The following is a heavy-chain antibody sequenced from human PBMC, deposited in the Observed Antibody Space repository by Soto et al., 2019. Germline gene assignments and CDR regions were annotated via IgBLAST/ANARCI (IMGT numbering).Heavy chain of an antibody. CDR1: GVSITRPHHN. V-gene: IGHV4-31*03. CDR2: IHYSGTT. Sequence: QVQLQESGPGLVEPSQTLFLTCTVSGVSITRPHHNWIWIRQYPGKGLEWIGFIHYSGTTYYNPSLKSRVAISDETSRNAFSLRLTSVTAADTAVYYCTTGGDASTTAYWGQGTLVTAS. J-gene: IGHJ4*02. CDR3: TTGGDASTTAY. D-gene: IGHD1-1*01.